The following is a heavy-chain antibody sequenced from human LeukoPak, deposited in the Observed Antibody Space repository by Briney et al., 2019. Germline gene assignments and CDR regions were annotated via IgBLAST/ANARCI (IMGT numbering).Heavy chain of an antibody. Sequence: PGGSLRLSCAVSGFTFSDHYMDWFRQAPGKGLEWVARSKDKANSYITEYAASVRGRFTISRDDSQNSLYLQMNSLKTEDTAVYYCARGNTAPAHYTMDVWGRGTTVTVSS. D-gene: IGHD2-21*02. CDR2: SKDKANSYIT. J-gene: IGHJ6*02. CDR3: ARGNTAPAHYTMDV. V-gene: IGHV3-72*01. CDR1: GFTFSDHY.